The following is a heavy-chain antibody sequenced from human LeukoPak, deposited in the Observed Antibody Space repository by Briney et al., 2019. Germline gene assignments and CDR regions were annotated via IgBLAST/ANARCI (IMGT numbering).Heavy chain of an antibody. Sequence: TSSETLSLTCTVSGGSISSSSYYWGWIRQPPGKGLEWIGSIYYSGSTNYNPSLKSRVTISVDTSKNQFSLKLSSVTAADTAVYYCARAYDFWSGYHFTYDYWGQGTLVTVSS. J-gene: IGHJ4*02. CDR1: GGSISSSSYY. D-gene: IGHD3-3*01. CDR3: ARAYDFWSGYHFTYDY. V-gene: IGHV4-39*01. CDR2: IYYSGST.